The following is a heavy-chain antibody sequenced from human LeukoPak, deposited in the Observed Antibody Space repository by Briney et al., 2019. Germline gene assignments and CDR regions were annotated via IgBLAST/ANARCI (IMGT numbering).Heavy chain of an antibody. D-gene: IGHD3-22*01. CDR2: IYYSGST. J-gene: IGHJ5*02. V-gene: IGHV4-59*12. CDR1: GGSISSYY. CDR3: ARDHQYYYDSSGYWSTNWFDP. Sequence: SETLSLTCTVSGGSISSYYWSWIRQPPGKGLEWIGYIYYSGSTNYNPSLKSRVTISVDTSKNQFSLKLSSVTAADTAVYYCARDHQYYYDSSGYWSTNWFDPWGQGTLVTVSS.